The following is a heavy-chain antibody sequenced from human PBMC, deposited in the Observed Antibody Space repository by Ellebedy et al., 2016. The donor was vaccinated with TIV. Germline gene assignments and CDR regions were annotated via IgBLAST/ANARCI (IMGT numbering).Heavy chain of an antibody. CDR2: IYYSGST. CDR3: ARAPVSHNWFDP. CDR1: GGSISSSSYY. J-gene: IGHJ5*02. Sequence: MPGGSLRLSCTVSGGSISSSSYYWGWIRQPPGKGLEWIGSIYYSGSTYYNPSLKSRVTISVDTSKNQFSLKLSSVTAADTAVYYCARAPVSHNWFDPWGQGTLVTVSS. V-gene: IGHV4-39*01. D-gene: IGHD2-8*01.